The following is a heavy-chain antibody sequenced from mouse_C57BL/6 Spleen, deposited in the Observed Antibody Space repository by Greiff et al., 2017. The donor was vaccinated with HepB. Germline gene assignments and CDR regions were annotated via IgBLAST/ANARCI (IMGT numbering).Heavy chain of an antibody. Sequence: VKLQQPGAELVKPGASVKLSCKASGYTFTSYWMHWVKQRPGQGLEWIGMIHPNSGSTNYNEKFKSKATLTVDKSSSTAYMQLSSLTSEDSAVYYCASLYGYDIAYWGQGTLVTVSA. J-gene: IGHJ3*01. CDR2: IHPNSGST. D-gene: IGHD2-2*01. CDR3: ASLYGYDIAY. V-gene: IGHV1-64*01. CDR1: GYTFTSYW.